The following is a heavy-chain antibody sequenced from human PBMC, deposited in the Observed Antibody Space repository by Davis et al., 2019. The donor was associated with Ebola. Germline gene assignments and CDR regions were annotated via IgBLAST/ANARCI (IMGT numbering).Heavy chain of an antibody. CDR3: AKEDYSSSSRSDHSYFFGMDV. D-gene: IGHD6-6*01. CDR1: GFTFSTYG. Sequence: PAGSLTLSCAASGFTFSTYGMHWVRQAPGKGQEWVSFIRYDGTDKNNADSVKGRFTISRDNSKNTLYLQMNNLRVEDTAVYYCAKEDYSSSSRSDHSYFFGMDVWGQGTTVSVSS. J-gene: IGHJ6*02. V-gene: IGHV3-30*02. CDR2: IRYDGTDK.